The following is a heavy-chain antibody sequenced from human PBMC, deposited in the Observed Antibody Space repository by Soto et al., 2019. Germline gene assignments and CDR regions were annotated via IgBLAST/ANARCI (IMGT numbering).Heavy chain of an antibody. CDR3: ARDLWGYCGTDCYPLDV. CDR1: GGSESRSY. J-gene: IGHJ6*02. CDR2: MYNTGST. V-gene: IGHV4-59*02. Sequence: EAQSSTCTRRGGSESRSYWSSIRQPPGKGLEWIGYMYNTGSTVYNPSFKSRVAISVDTSKNQFSLKLNSVTAADTAVYYCARDLWGYCGTDCYPLDVWGQGTTVTVSS. D-gene: IGHD2-21*02.